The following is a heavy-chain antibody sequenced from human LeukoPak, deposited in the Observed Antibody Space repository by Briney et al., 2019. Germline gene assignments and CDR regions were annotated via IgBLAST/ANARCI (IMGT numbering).Heavy chain of an antibody. V-gene: IGHV1-18*04. Sequence: ASVKVSCKASGYTFTAYYMQWVRQAPGQGLEWMGWISAYNGNTNYAQKLQGRVTMTTDTSTSTAYMELRSLRSDDTAVYYCARDLGGDPFDYWGQGTLVTVSS. D-gene: IGHD2-21*02. CDR2: ISAYNGNT. CDR1: GYTFTAYY. J-gene: IGHJ4*02. CDR3: ARDLGGDPFDY.